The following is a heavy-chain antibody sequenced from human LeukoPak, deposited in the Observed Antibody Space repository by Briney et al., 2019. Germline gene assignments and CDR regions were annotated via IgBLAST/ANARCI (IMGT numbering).Heavy chain of an antibody. CDR3: AKDGYSGSSARVDY. Sequence: PGGSLRLSCAASGFTFSNYAMSWVRQASGKGLEWVSAISGNGGSTYYADSVKGRFTISSDNSNNTLYLQMNSLRAEDTAVYYCAKDGYSGSSARVDYWGQGTLVTVSS. V-gene: IGHV3-23*01. J-gene: IGHJ4*02. CDR2: ISGNGGST. D-gene: IGHD6-13*01. CDR1: GFTFSNYA.